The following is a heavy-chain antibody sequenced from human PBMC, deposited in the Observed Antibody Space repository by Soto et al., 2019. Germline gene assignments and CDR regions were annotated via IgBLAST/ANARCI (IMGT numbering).Heavy chain of an antibody. CDR2: IYSGGST. J-gene: IGHJ4*02. D-gene: IGHD6-19*01. V-gene: IGHV3-53*02. CDR3: ASGSGWPPFDY. Sequence: EVQLVETGGGLIQPGGSLRLSCAASGFTVSSNYMSWVRQAPGKGLEWVSVIYSGGSTYHADSVKGRFTISRDNSKNTLYLQMNSLRAEDTAMYYSASGSGWPPFDYWGQGTLVTVSS. CDR1: GFTVSSNY.